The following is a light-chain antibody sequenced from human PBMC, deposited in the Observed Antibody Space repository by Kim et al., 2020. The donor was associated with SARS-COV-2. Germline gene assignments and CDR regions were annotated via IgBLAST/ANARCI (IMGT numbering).Light chain of an antibody. CDR3: QTWGPGGEV. CDR2: VNSDGSH. V-gene: IGLV4-69*01. CDR1: SGHSRSA. Sequence: QLVLTQSPSASASLGASVKLTCTLSSGHSRSAIAWHQQQPEKGPRYLMKVNSDGSHTKGDEIPDRFSGSSSGAERYLTISSLQSEDEADYYCQTWGPGGEVFGGGTQLTVL. J-gene: IGLJ2*01.